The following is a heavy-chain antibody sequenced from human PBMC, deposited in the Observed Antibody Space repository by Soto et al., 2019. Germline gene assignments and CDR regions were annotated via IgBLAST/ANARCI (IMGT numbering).Heavy chain of an antibody. CDR1: GGSFSGYY. D-gene: IGHD6-13*01. CDR2: INHSGST. Sequence: KPSETLSLTCAVYGGSFSGYYWSWIRQPPGKGLEWIGEINHSGSTNYNPSLKSRVTISVDTSKNQFSLKLSSVTAADTAVYYCARGKGIAAAGKSFDYWGQGTLVTVSS. J-gene: IGHJ4*02. CDR3: ARGKGIAAAGKSFDY. V-gene: IGHV4-34*01.